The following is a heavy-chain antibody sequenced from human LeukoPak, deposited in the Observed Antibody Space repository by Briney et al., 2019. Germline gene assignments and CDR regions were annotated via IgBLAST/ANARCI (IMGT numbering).Heavy chain of an antibody. V-gene: IGHV4-59*08. CDR1: GDSSSTYY. CDR2: IHNSGST. Sequence: PSETLSLTCTVSGDSSSTYYWNWIRQPPGRGLEWIGHIHNSGSTNYNPSLKSRVTISEDTSNNQFSLKLNSVTAADTAVYYCARRTSHWANWFDPWGQGILVTVAS. J-gene: IGHJ5*02. CDR3: ARRTSHWANWFDP. D-gene: IGHD7-27*01.